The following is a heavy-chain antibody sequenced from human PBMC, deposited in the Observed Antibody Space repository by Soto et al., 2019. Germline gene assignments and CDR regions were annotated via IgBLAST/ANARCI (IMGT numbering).Heavy chain of an antibody. Sequence: QVQLVESGGGVVQPGRSLRLSCAASGFTFSSYGMHWVRQAPGKGQEWVAVIWNDGSNKYYADSVKGRFTISRDNSKNTLYLQMNSLRAEDTAVYYCGRDIGVRGAHSFDIWGQGTMVTVSS. CDR2: IWNDGSNK. CDR1: GFTFSSYG. D-gene: IGHD2-8*01. V-gene: IGHV3-33*01. J-gene: IGHJ3*02. CDR3: GRDIGVRGAHSFDI.